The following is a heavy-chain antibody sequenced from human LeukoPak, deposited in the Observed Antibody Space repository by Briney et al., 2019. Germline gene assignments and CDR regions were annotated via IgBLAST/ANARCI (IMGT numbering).Heavy chain of an antibody. Sequence: ASVKVSRKASGGTFSSYAISWVRQAPGQGLEWMGRIIPILGIANYAQKFQGRVTITADKSTSTAYMELSSLRSEDTAVYYCARGVTPGGYYMDVWGKGTTVTVSS. J-gene: IGHJ6*03. CDR1: GGTFSSYA. D-gene: IGHD4-23*01. CDR3: ARGVTPGGYYMDV. V-gene: IGHV1-69*04. CDR2: IIPILGIA.